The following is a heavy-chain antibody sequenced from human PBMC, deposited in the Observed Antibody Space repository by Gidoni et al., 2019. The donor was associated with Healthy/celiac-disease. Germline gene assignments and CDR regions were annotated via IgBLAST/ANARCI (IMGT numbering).Heavy chain of an antibody. J-gene: IGHJ3*02. V-gene: IGHV3-23*01. Sequence: EVQLLESGGGLVQPGGSLRLSCAASGFTFSSYPMSWVRQAPGKGLEWVSAISGSGGSTYYADSVKGRFTISRDNSKNTLYLQMNSLRAEDTAVYYCAKDLLGEYYYDSSGYHAFDIWGQGTMVTVSS. CDR3: AKDLLGEYYYDSSGYHAFDI. CDR1: GFTFSSYP. CDR2: ISGSGGST. D-gene: IGHD3-22*01.